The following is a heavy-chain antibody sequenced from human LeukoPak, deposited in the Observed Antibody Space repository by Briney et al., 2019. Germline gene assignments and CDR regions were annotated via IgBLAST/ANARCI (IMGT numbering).Heavy chain of an antibody. CDR1: GFTFSSYG. V-gene: IGHV3-30*03. Sequence: GRSLRLSCAASGFTFSSYGMHWVRQAPGKGLEWVAVISYDGSNKYYADSVKGRFTISRDNSKNTLYLQMNSLRAEDTAVYYCASGVAASIDYWGQGTLVTVSS. CDR2: ISYDGSNK. CDR3: ASGVAASIDY. D-gene: IGHD2-15*01. J-gene: IGHJ4*02.